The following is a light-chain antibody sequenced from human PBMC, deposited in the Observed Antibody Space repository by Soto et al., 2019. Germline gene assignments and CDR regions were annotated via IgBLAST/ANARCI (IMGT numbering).Light chain of an antibody. CDR3: SSYTSSSTLYV. J-gene: IGLJ1*01. CDR2: EVS. V-gene: IGLV2-14*01. Sequence: QSALTQPASVSGSPGQSITISCTGTSSDVGGYNYVSWYQHHPGKAPKFMIYEVSNRPSGVSNRFSGSKSGNTVSLTISGLQAEDEATYYCSSYTSSSTLYVFGTGTKVTV. CDR1: SSDVGGYNY.